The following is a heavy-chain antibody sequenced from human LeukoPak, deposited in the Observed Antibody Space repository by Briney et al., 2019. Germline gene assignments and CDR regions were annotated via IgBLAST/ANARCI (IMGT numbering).Heavy chain of an antibody. CDR1: GFTFGDFS. J-gene: IGHJ4*02. D-gene: IGHD5-18*01. CDR2: ISNTNGYS. Sequence: GGSLRLSCTASGFTFGDFSLNWVRQAPGEGLEWVSYISNTNGYSEYADSVKGRFIISRDNAKNSLFLQLNSLRADDTAVYYCARVEAQLGINYFDYWGQGTLVTVSS. CDR3: ARVEAQLGINYFDY. V-gene: IGHV3-11*06.